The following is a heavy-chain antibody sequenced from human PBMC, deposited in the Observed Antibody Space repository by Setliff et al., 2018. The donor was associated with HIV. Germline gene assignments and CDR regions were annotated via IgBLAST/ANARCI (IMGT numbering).Heavy chain of an antibody. V-gene: IGHV4-59*12. CDR1: GDSIGTYY. Sequence: PSETLSLTCSVSGDSIGTYYWNWIRQTPGKRLEWIGFFYYGGSTDYNPALKNRVAISVDTSKNQFSLKLSSVTAADTAVYYCARAEWIQLWFGAFDIWGQGTMVTVSS. CDR2: FYYGGST. D-gene: IGHD5-18*01. CDR3: ARAEWIQLWFGAFDI. J-gene: IGHJ3*02.